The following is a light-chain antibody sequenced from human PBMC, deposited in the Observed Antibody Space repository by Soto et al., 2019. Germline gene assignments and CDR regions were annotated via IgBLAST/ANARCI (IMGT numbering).Light chain of an antibody. Sequence: QSVLTQPPSVSAAPGQKVIISCSGSSSNIENNFVSWYQQLPGTAHKLLIFDNNKRPSGIPDRFSGSKSGTSATLGITGLQTGDEADYYCVAWDTSLTTTVLFGGGTKLTVL. CDR3: VAWDTSLTTTVL. V-gene: IGLV1-51*01. J-gene: IGLJ2*01. CDR1: SSNIENNF. CDR2: DNN.